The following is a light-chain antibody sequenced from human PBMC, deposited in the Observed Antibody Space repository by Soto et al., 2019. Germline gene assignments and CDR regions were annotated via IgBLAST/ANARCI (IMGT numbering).Light chain of an antibody. V-gene: IGKV1-5*01. CDR3: QHYDSFWS. CDR1: QSVNSA. Sequence: TQSPGTLSLSPGERATLSCRASQSVNSALAWYQQKPGKAPKLLVYDASTLETGVPSRFSGSGSGAEFTLTITGLQPEDIATYSCQHYDSFWSFGQGTKVDIK. J-gene: IGKJ1*01. CDR2: DAS.